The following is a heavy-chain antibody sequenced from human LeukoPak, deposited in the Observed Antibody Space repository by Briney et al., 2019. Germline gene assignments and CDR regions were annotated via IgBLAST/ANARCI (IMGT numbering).Heavy chain of an antibody. CDR3: ARGFIAVAGLYYYYYYGMDV. Sequence: SETLSLTCAVYGRSFSGYYWSWIRQPPGKGLEWIGEINHSGSTNYNPSLKSRVTISVDTSKNQFSLKLSSVTAADTAVYYCARGFIAVAGLYYYYYYGMDVWGRGTTVTVSS. CDR2: INHSGST. CDR1: GRSFSGYY. J-gene: IGHJ6*02. D-gene: IGHD6-19*01. V-gene: IGHV4-34*01.